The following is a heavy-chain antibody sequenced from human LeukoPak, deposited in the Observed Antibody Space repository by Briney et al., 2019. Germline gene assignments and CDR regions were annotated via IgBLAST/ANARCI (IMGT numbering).Heavy chain of an antibody. D-gene: IGHD3-10*01. J-gene: IGHJ4*02. CDR1: GGSISSGGYS. CDR2: IYYSGST. CDR3: ASLAVLWFGELSHFDY. V-gene: IGHV4-31*11. Sequence: SQTLSLTCAVSGGSISSGGYSWSWIRQPPGKGLEWIGYIYYSGSTYYNPSLKSRVTISVDTSKNQFSLKLSSVTAADTAVYYCASLAVLWFGELSHFDYWGQGTLVTVSS.